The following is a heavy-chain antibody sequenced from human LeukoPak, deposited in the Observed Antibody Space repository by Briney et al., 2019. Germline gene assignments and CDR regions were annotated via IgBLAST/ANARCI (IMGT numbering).Heavy chain of an antibody. J-gene: IGHJ4*02. CDR1: GFTFSSYG. Sequence: GGSLRLSCAASGFTFSSYGMHWVRQAPGKGLEWVAVIWYDGSNKYYADSVKGRFTISRDNSKNTLYLQMNSLRAEDTAVYYCARGSDGYNYYFDYWGQGTLVTVSS. CDR2: IWYDGSNK. CDR3: ARGSDGYNYYFDY. D-gene: IGHD5-24*01. V-gene: IGHV3-33*01.